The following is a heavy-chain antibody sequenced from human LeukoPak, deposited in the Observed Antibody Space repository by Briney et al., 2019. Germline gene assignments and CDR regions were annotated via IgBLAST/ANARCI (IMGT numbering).Heavy chain of an antibody. V-gene: IGHV3-64*01. CDR2: ISSDGGST. CDR1: GFTFSSYA. CDR3: ARREGLLPGYFDY. Sequence: GGSLRLSCTASGFTFSSYAMHWVRQAPGKGLEYVSAISSDGGSTYYANSVKGRFTISRDNSKNTLYLQMGSLRAEDMAVYYCARREGLLPGYFDYWGQGTLVTVSS. D-gene: IGHD3-3*01. J-gene: IGHJ4*02.